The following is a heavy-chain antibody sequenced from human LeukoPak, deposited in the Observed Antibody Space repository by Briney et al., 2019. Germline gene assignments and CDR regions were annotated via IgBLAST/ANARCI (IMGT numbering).Heavy chain of an antibody. CDR1: GYSIGSGYF. J-gene: IGHJ6*03. Sequence: SETLSLTCNVSGYSIGSGYFWGWIRQPPGKGLEWIGGVYSSGTTYYNPSLKSRLTISLKTSKNQFSLKLRSVTAADTAVYYCARRPDWGYDYYMDVWGKGTTVTVSS. CDR2: VYSSGTT. V-gene: IGHV4-38-2*02. D-gene: IGHD3-16*01. CDR3: ARRPDWGYDYYMDV.